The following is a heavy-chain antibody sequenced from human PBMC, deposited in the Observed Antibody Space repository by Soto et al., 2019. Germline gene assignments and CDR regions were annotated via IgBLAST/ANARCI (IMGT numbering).Heavy chain of an antibody. CDR2: IIPILGIA. J-gene: IGHJ4*02. CDR3: ARDSGYCSGGSCHIEGPIDY. V-gene: IGHV1-69*08. D-gene: IGHD2-15*01. CDR1: GGTFSSYT. Sequence: QVQLVQSGAEVKKPGSSVKVSCKASGGTFSSYTISWVRQAPGQGLEWMGRIIPILGIANYAQKFQGRVTITADKSTRTAYRELSSLRSEDTAVYYCARDSGYCSGGSCHIEGPIDYWGQGTLVTVSS.